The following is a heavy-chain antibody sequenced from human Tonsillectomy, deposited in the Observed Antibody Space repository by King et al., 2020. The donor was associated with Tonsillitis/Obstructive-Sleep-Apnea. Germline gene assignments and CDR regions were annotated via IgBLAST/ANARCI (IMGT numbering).Heavy chain of an antibody. D-gene: IGHD6-6*01. J-gene: IGHJ4*02. Sequence: VQLVESGGGVVQPGRSLRLSCAASGFTFSSYAMHWVRQAPGKGLEWVAVISYDGSNKYYADSVKGRFTISRDNSKNTLYLQMNSLRAEDTAVYYCARPSIAARIRVGLYYFDYWGQGTLVTVSS. CDR2: ISYDGSNK. CDR1: GFTFSSYA. V-gene: IGHV3-30*04. CDR3: ARPSIAARIRVGLYYFDY.